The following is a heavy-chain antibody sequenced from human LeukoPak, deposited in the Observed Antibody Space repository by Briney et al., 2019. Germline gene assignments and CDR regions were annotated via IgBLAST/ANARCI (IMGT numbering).Heavy chain of an antibody. CDR1: GGSISSYY. D-gene: IGHD2-15*01. CDR3: ARGKIRYCSGGSCYSSDH. Sequence: SETLSLTCTVSGGSISSYYWSWIRQPPGKGLEWIGYIYYSGSTNYNPSLKSRVTISVDTSKNQFSLKLSSVTAADTAVYYCARGKIRYCSGGSCYSSDHWGQGTLVTVSS. CDR2: IYYSGST. V-gene: IGHV4-59*01. J-gene: IGHJ4*02.